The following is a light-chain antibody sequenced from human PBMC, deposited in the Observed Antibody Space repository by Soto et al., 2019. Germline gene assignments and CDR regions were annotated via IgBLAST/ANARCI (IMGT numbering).Light chain of an antibody. J-gene: IGKJ1*01. CDR2: GAS. V-gene: IGKV3-20*01. Sequence: EILMTQSPATLSVSPGERATLSCRASQSVSNNLAWYQQKPGQAPRLLIYGASSRATGIPDRFSGSGSGTDFTLTISRLEPEDFAVYFCQQYGSSPATFGQGTKVDIK. CDR1: QSVSNN. CDR3: QQYGSSPAT.